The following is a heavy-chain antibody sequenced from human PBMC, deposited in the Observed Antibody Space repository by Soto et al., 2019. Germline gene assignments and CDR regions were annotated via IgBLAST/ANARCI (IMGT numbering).Heavy chain of an antibody. D-gene: IGHD2-15*01. CDR3: AKSHRYCSGGSCGAFDI. V-gene: IGHV3-23*01. CDR1: GFTFSNYA. Sequence: GGSLRLSCAASGFTFSNYAMSWVRQAPGKGLEWVSAISGSGGSTYYADSVKGRFTISRDNSKNTLSLEMNSLRVEDTAVYYCAKSHRYCSGGSCGAFDIWGQGTMVTVSS. CDR2: ISGSGGST. J-gene: IGHJ3*02.